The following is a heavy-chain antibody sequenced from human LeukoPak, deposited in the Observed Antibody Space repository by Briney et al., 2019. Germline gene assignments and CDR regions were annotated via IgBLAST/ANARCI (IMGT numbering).Heavy chain of an antibody. Sequence: PETLSLTCTVSGGSLSRYFWSWIRPPARKGLEWVGRIYTSGSTNYNPSLKSRVTISVDKSKNQFSLKLSSVTAADTAVYYCAKDRDGAIDAFDIWGQGTMVTVSS. V-gene: IGHV4-4*07. CDR2: IYTSGST. D-gene: IGHD4-17*01. CDR3: AKDRDGAIDAFDI. J-gene: IGHJ3*02. CDR1: GGSLSRYF.